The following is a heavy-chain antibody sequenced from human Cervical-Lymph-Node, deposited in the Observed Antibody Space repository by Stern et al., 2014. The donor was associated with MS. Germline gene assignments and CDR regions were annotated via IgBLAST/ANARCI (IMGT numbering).Heavy chain of an antibody. CDR2: ITVSGGST. D-gene: IGHD5-18*01. CDR3: ASNPVNSFGFVYRYFDF. CDR1: GLTFSTYA. J-gene: IGHJ4*02. Sequence: EVQLVESEGGLVQPGGSLRLSCAASGLTFSTYALSWVRQAPGKGLEWVSTITVSGGSTSSADSVKGRFTISRDNSKNTLYLHMSSLRAEDTAAYFCASNPVNSFGFVYRYFDFWGQGTLVTVSS. V-gene: IGHV3-23*04.